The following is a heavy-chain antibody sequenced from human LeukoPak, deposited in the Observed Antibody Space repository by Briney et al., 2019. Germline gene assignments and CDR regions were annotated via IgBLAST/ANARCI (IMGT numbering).Heavy chain of an antibody. V-gene: IGHV3-33*01. J-gene: IGHJ6*02. CDR3: ARKYYDSSGYYYGDYYYGMDV. CDR2: IWYDGSNK. D-gene: IGHD3-22*01. CDR1: GFTFSSYG. Sequence: GGSLRLSCAASGFTFSSYGMHWVRQAPGKGLEWVAVIWYDGSNKYYADSVKGRFTISRDNSKNTLYLQMNSLRAEDTAVYYCARKYYDSSGYYYGDYYYGMDVWGQGTTVTVSS.